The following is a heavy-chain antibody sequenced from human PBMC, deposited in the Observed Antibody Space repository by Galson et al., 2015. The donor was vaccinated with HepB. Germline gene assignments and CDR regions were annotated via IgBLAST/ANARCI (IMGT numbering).Heavy chain of an antibody. CDR1: GFTFSSYS. D-gene: IGHD6-19*01. CDR3: ARGSGWWLDAFDI. Sequence: SLRLSCAASGFTFSSYSMNWVRQAPGKGLEWVSSISSSSSYIYYADSVKGRFTISRDNAKNSLYLQMNSLRAEDTAVYYCARGSGWWLDAFDIWGQGTMVTVSS. J-gene: IGHJ3*02. V-gene: IGHV3-21*01. CDR2: ISSSSSYI.